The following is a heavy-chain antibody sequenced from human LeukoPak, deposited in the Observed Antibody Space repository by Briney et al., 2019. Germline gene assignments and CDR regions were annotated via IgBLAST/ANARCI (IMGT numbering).Heavy chain of an antibody. V-gene: IGHV4-30-4*01. CDR3: AREGVRSGYDYGAFDI. CDR2: IYYSGST. D-gene: IGHD5-12*01. J-gene: IGHJ3*02. Sequence: PSQTLSLTCTVSGGSISSGDYYWSWIRQPPGKGLEWIGYIYYSGSTYYNPSLKSRVTISVDTSKNQFSLKLSSVTAADTAVYYCAREGVRSGYDYGAFDIWGQGTMVTVSS. CDR1: GGSISSGDYY.